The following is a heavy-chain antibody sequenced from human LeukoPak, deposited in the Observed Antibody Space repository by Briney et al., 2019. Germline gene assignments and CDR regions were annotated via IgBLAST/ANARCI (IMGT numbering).Heavy chain of an antibody. CDR3: ASNYGGFDY. D-gene: IGHD4-23*01. CDR2: INHSGST. V-gene: IGHV4-34*01. Sequence: SETLSLTCAVYGGSFSGYYRSWIRQPPGKGLEWIGEINHSGSTNYNPSLKSRVTISVDTSKNQFSLKLSSVTAADTAVYYCASNYGGFDYWGQGTLVTVSS. J-gene: IGHJ4*02. CDR1: GGSFSGYY.